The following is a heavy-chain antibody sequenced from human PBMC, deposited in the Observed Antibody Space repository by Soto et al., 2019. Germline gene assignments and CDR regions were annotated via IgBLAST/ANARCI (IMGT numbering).Heavy chain of an antibody. CDR1: GAPITTTKW. CDR2: LSRGDER. D-gene: IGHD3-16*01. CDR3: ATQTISYTWGV. J-gene: IGHJ6*02. V-gene: IGHV4-4*02. Sequence: QVQLQESGPGLVKPSETLSLTCTVSGAPITTTKWWAWVRLPPGKGLEWIGELSRGDERSSNPSLEGRFNMSLDKYNNHFSLKLTSVTAADTAIYYCATQTISYTWGVWGRGTSVTVSS.